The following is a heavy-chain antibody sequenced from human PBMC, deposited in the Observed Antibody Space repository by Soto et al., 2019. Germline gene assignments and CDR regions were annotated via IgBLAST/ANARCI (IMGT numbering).Heavy chain of an antibody. D-gene: IGHD3-10*01. J-gene: IGHJ5*02. Sequence: EVQLVESGGGLVKPGGSLRLSCAASGFTFSSYSMNWVRQAPGKGLEWVSSISSSSSYIYYADSVKGRFTISRDNAENSLYLQMNSLRAEDTAVYYCARDRLGHYYGSGSYYKEFGDPWGQGTLVTVSS. V-gene: IGHV3-21*01. CDR2: ISSSSSYI. CDR1: GFTFSSYS. CDR3: ARDRLGHYYGSGSYYKEFGDP.